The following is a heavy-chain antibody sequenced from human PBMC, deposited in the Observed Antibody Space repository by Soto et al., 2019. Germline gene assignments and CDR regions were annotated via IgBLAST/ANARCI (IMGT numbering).Heavy chain of an antibody. CDR2: ISGSGGST. CDR3: AKVGGDITDKKLGYCSSTSCHLVGWYFDY. V-gene: IGHV3-23*01. D-gene: IGHD2-2*01. CDR1: GFTFSSYA. J-gene: IGHJ4*02. Sequence: EVQLLESRGGLVQPGGSLRLSCAASGFTFSSYAMSWVRQAPGKGLEWVSAISGSGGSTYYADSVKGRFTISRDNSKNTLYLQMNSLRAEDTAVYYCAKVGGDITDKKLGYCSSTSCHLVGWYFDYWGQGTLVTVSS.